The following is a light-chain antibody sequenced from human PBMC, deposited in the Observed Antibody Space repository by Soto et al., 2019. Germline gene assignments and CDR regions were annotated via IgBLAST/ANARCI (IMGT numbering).Light chain of an antibody. CDR2: TAS. CDR3: QQSYSRPRT. J-gene: IGKJ1*01. CDR1: QSISTY. Sequence: DIQMTQSPSSLSASVGDRVTLTCRASQSISTYLNWYQQKPGKAPDLLIYTASRLESGVPSRFSGSGSGTDFTLTISSLQPEDFATYFCQQSYSRPRTFGQGTKVDIK. V-gene: IGKV1-39*01.